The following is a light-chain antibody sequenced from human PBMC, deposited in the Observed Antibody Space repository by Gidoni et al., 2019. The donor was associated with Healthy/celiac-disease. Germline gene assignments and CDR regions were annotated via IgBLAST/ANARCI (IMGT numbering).Light chain of an antibody. CDR2: GAS. Sequence: EIVLTQSPGTLSLSPGERATLSCRASQSVSSSYLALSQQNPGQAPRLLIYGASSRSTGIPDRFSGSVSWPDFTLTISRLEPEDFAVYYCQQYGSSPMYTFGQGTKLEIK. J-gene: IGKJ2*01. CDR3: QQYGSSPMYT. CDR1: QSVSSSY. V-gene: IGKV3-20*01.